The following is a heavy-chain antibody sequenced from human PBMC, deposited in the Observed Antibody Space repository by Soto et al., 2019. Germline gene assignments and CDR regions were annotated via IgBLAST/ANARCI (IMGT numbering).Heavy chain of an antibody. D-gene: IGHD3-22*01. Sequence: ASVKVSCKASGDTFTNYGFSWVRQAPGQGLEWMGWISVYSGNTNYAQNVQGRVTMTTDTSTSTAYMELRSLRSDDTAVYYCARDRSPYYYDSSGYPHYWGQGTLVTVSS. CDR1: GDTFTNYG. V-gene: IGHV1-18*01. CDR3: ARDRSPYYYDSSGYPHY. J-gene: IGHJ4*02. CDR2: ISVYSGNT.